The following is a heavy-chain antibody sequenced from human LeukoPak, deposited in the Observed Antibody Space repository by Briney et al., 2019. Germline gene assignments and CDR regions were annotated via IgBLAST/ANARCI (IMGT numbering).Heavy chain of an antibody. Sequence: SETLSLTCAVYGGSFSGYYWSWIRQPPGKGLEWIGYIYYSGSTNYNPSLKSRVTISVDTSKNQFSLKLSSVTAADTAVYYCARQTYSGSYWDWGQGTLVTVSS. CDR2: IYYSGST. J-gene: IGHJ4*02. D-gene: IGHD1-26*01. CDR3: ARQTYSGSYWD. CDR1: GGSFSGYY. V-gene: IGHV4-59*08.